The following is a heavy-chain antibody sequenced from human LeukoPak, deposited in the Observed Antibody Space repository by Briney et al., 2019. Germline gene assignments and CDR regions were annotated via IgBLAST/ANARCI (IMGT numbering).Heavy chain of an antibody. CDR1: GASFSDFY. J-gene: IGHJ6*02. CDR3: ARVRTTVTTFKNYYYGMDV. D-gene: IGHD4-17*01. CDR2: INHSGST. Sequence: SETLSLTCAVYGASFSDFYWSWIRQPPGMGLEWIGEINHSGSTNHNPSLKSRLTISVDTSKNQLSLKLSSVTTADTAVYYCARVRTTVTTFKNYYYGMDVWGQGTTVTVSS. V-gene: IGHV4-34*01.